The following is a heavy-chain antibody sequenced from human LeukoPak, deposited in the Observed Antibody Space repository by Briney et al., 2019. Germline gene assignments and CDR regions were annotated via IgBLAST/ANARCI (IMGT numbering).Heavy chain of an antibody. Sequence: SQTLSLTCTVSGGSISSGGYYWSWIRQPPGKGLEWIGYIYYSGSTNYNPSLKSRVTISVDTSKNQFSLKLSSVTAADTAVYYCARGSGDCSSTSCSWYYFDYWGQGTLVTVSS. V-gene: IGHV4-61*08. CDR1: GGSISSGGYY. CDR2: IYYSGST. J-gene: IGHJ4*02. D-gene: IGHD2-2*01. CDR3: ARGSGDCSSTSCSWYYFDY.